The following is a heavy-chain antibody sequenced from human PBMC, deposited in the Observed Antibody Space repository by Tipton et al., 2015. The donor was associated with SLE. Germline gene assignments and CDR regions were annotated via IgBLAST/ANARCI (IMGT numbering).Heavy chain of an antibody. J-gene: IGHJ4*02. CDR1: GFTFSSYA. Sequence: SLRLSCAASGFTFSSYAMHWVRQAPGKGLEWVAVISYDGSNKYYADSVKGRFTISRDNSKNTPYLQMNSLRAEDTAVYYCARSYYDFWSGYLDYWGQGTLVTVSS. V-gene: IGHV3-30*04. CDR2: ISYDGSNK. D-gene: IGHD3-3*01. CDR3: ARSYYDFWSGYLDY.